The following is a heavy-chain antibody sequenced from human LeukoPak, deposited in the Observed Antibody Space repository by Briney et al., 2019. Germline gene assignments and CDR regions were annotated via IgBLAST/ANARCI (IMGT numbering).Heavy chain of an antibody. D-gene: IGHD3-10*01. Sequence: SETLSLTCAVYGGSFSGYYWSWIRQPPGKGLEWIGEINHSGSTNYNPSLRSRVTISVDTSKNQFSLKLSSVTAADTAVYYCARSKRYYYGSGSYYNSPYAEYFQHWGQGTLVTVSS. CDR1: GGSFSGYY. CDR2: INHSGST. V-gene: IGHV4-34*01. J-gene: IGHJ1*01. CDR3: ARSKRYYYGSGSYYNSPYAEYFQH.